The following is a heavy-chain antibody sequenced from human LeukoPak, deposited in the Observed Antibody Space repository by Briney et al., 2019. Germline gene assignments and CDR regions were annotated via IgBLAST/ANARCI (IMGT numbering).Heavy chain of an antibody. D-gene: IGHD6-19*01. CDR1: GGSISDYY. J-gene: IGHJ4*02. CDR3: ARQGSSGWYSIFDY. Sequence: PSETLSLTCTVSGGSISDYYWTWIRQPPGEGLEWIGYIYHSGNSNYNPSLKSRVTISLDTSKNQFSLRLSSVTAADTAVYYCARQGSSGWYSIFDYWGQGTLVTVSS. CDR2: IYHSGNS. V-gene: IGHV4-59*08.